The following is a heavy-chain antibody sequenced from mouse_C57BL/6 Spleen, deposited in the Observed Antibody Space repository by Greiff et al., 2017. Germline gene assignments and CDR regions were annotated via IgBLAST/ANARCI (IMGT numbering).Heavy chain of an antibody. CDR1: GFTFSDYY. Sequence: EVMLVESEGGLVQPGSSMKLSCTASGFTFSDYYMAWVRQVPEKGLEWVANINYDGSSTYYLDSLKSRFIISRDNAKNILYLQMSSLKSEDTATYYCARDLYYYGSSYAMDYWGQGTSVTVSS. D-gene: IGHD1-1*01. CDR2: INYDGSST. CDR3: ARDLYYYGSSYAMDY. J-gene: IGHJ4*01. V-gene: IGHV5-16*01.